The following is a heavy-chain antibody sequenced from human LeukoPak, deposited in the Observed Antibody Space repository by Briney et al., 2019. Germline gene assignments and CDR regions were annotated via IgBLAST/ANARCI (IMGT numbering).Heavy chain of an antibody. D-gene: IGHD6-13*01. V-gene: IGHV3-74*01. CDR3: ARSDRAAAAKFDY. CDR2: INSDGSST. CDR1: GFTFSSYW. J-gene: IGHJ4*02. Sequence: GGSLRLSCAASGFTFSSYWMHWVRQAPGKGLVWVSRINSDGSSTSYADSAKGRLTISRDNAKSTLYLQMNSLRAEDTAVYYCARSDRAAAAKFDYWGQGTLVTVSS.